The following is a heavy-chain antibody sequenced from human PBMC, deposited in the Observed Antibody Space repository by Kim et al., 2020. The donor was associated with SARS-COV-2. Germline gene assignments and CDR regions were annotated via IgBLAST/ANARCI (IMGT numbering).Heavy chain of an antibody. D-gene: IGHD6-25*01. CDR2: SGGT. CDR3: ARGGSLGY. J-gene: IGHJ4*02. Sequence: SGGTDYTQSLKSRVTISEGTSKNQFSLRLGSVTAADTAVYYCARGGSLGYWGQGTLVTVSS. V-gene: IGHV4-34*01.